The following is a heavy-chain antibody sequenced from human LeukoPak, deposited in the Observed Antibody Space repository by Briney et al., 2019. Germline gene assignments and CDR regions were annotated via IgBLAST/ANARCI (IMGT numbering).Heavy chain of an antibody. D-gene: IGHD2-15*01. V-gene: IGHV4-38-2*01. Sequence: NASQSLSLTCAVSAYSTSSGYYWGWIRQPPGKGLAWIGSIYHSGSTYYNPSLKSPVSISVDTSKNQSSLKLSSVTAAGTAVYYCAISGYCSGGSCYPEDYFDYWGQGTLVTVSS. CDR1: AYSTSSGYY. CDR3: AISGYCSGGSCYPEDYFDY. J-gene: IGHJ4*02. CDR2: IYHSGST.